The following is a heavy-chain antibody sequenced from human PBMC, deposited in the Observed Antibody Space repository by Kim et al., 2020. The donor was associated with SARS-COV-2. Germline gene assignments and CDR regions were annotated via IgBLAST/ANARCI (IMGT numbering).Heavy chain of an antibody. CDR2: IYYSGST. CDR3: ASSSSWGVAAYYYYYG. Sequence: SETLSLTCTVSGGSISSSSYYWGWIRQPPGKGLEWIGSIYYSGSTYYNPSPKSRITISVDTTKNQFSLKLSSVTAAATALYYCASSSSWGVAAYYYYYG. D-gene: IGHD6-13*01. V-gene: IGHV4-39*01. CDR1: GGSISSSSYY. J-gene: IGHJ6*01.